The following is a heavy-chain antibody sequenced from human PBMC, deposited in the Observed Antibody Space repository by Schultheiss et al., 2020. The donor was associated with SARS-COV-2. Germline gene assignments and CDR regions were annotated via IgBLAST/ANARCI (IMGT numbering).Heavy chain of an antibody. V-gene: IGHV4-61*03. Sequence: SETLSLTCTVSDGSISSGDYYWSWVRQHPGKGLEWIGYIYYSGSTNYNPSLKSRVTILIDTSNNHFSLMMTSVTAADTAVYYCARANVVLRFLELYGSGYYYGMDVWGQGTTVTVSS. J-gene: IGHJ6*02. CDR2: IYYSGST. D-gene: IGHD3-3*01. CDR1: DGSISSGDYY. CDR3: ARANVVLRFLELYGSGYYYGMDV.